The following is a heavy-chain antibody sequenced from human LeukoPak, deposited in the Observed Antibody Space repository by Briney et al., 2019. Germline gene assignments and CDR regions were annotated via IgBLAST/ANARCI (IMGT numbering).Heavy chain of an antibody. J-gene: IGHJ6*03. Sequence: PSETLSLTCTVSGGSISGYYWSWIRQPPGKGLEWIGYIYTSGSTNYNPSLKSRVTISVDTSKNQFSLKLSSVTAADTAVYYCARRWGGTSGSYYYYYYMDVWGKGTTVTVSS. D-gene: IGHD1-26*01. CDR3: ARRWGGTSGSYYYYYYMDV. CDR1: GGSISGYY. V-gene: IGHV4-4*09. CDR2: IYTSGST.